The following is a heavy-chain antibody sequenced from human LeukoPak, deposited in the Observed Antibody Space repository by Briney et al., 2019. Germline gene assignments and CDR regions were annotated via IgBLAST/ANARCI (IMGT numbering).Heavy chain of an antibody. CDR3: ARVDIVVVPAAIDY. J-gene: IGHJ4*02. Sequence: SETLSLTCAVYGGSFSGYYWSWIRQPPGKGLEWIGEINHSGSTNYNPSLKSGVTISVDTSKNQFSLKLSSVTAADTAVYYCARVDIVVVPAAIDYWGQGTLVTVSS. CDR2: INHSGST. CDR1: GGSFSGYY. V-gene: IGHV4-34*01. D-gene: IGHD2-2*03.